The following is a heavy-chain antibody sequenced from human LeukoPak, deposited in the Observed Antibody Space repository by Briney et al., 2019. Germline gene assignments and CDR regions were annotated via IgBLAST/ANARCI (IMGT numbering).Heavy chain of an antibody. CDR1: GFTFSSYG. CDR2: IWYDGSNK. CDR3: AKAPEYSSSWSIDY. J-gene: IGHJ4*02. Sequence: GGSLRLSCAASGFTFSSYGMHWVRQAPGKGLEWVAVIWYDGSNKYYADSVKGRFTISRDNSKNMLYLQMNSLRAEDTAVYYCAKAPEYSSSWSIDYWGQGTLVTVSS. V-gene: IGHV3-30*02. D-gene: IGHD6-13*01.